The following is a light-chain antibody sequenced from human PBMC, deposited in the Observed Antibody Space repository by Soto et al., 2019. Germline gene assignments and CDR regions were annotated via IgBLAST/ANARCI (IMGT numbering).Light chain of an antibody. CDR3: AAWDDSLSAVV. CDR2: RNN. V-gene: IGLV1-47*01. Sequence: QSVLTQPPSASGTPGQRVTISCSGSSSNIGSNYVYWYQQLPGTAPKLLIYRNNQRPSGVPDRFSGSKSGTSASQAISGLRSEDEADYDCAAWDDSLSAVVFGGGTKLTVL. J-gene: IGLJ2*01. CDR1: SSNIGSNY.